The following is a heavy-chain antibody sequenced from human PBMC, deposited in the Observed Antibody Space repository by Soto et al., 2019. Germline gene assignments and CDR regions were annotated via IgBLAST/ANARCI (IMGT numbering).Heavy chain of an antibody. CDR1: GFTFSSYS. CDR2: ISSSSSTI. CDR3: ASNPRDGYNHLISDY. V-gene: IGHV3-48*02. Sequence: GSLRLSCAASGFTFSSYSMNWVRQAPGKGLEWVSYISSSSSTIYYADSVKGQFTISRDNAKNSLYLQMNSLRDEDTAVYYCASNPRDGYNHLISDYWGQGTLVTVSS. D-gene: IGHD5-12*01. J-gene: IGHJ4*02.